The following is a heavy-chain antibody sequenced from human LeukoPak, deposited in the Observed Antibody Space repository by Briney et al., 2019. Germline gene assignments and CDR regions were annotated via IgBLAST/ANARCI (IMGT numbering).Heavy chain of an antibody. CDR3: ARNIWFGESADAFDI. V-gene: IGHV1-2*02. Sequence: APLKVSSTASGYTFTRYYMHWVRHAPGHGLEWRGWINPNSGGTNYAQELQGKVTMTRDKSIRTAYMELGRLTSDDTAVYYCARNIWFGESADAFDIWGQGTMVTVSS. CDR1: GYTFTRYY. J-gene: IGHJ3*02. CDR2: INPNSGGT. D-gene: IGHD3-10*01.